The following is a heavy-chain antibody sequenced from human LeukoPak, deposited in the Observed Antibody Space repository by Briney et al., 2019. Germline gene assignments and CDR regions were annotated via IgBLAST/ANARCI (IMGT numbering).Heavy chain of an antibody. J-gene: IGHJ4*02. Sequence: GRSLRLSCAASGFAFSSYAMHWVRQGPGKGLEWVALVSYDGGSKYYADSVKGRITISRDNSKNTLHLQMNSLRTEDTAVYYCARVKGGIATAGNYFDYWGQGTLVTVST. CDR1: GFAFSSYA. CDR3: ARVKGGIATAGNYFDY. V-gene: IGHV3-30-3*01. D-gene: IGHD6-13*01. CDR2: VSYDGGSK.